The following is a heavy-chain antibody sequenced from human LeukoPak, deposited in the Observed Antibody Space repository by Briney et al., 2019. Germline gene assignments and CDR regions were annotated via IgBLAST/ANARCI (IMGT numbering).Heavy chain of an antibody. V-gene: IGHV4-39*01. CDR1: GGSISSSSYY. D-gene: IGHD3-22*01. CDR3: ARNRITMIVVFAFDI. Sequence: SETLSLTCTVPGGSISSSSYYWGWIRQPPGKGLEWIGSIYYSGSTYYNPSLKSRVTISVDTSKNQFSLKLSSVTAADTAVYYCARNRITMIVVFAFDIWGQGTMVTVSS. CDR2: IYYSGST. J-gene: IGHJ3*02.